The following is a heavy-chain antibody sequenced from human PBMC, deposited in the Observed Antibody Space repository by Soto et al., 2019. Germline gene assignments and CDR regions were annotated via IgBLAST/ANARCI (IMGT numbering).Heavy chain of an antibody. CDR1: GGSISSSSYY. V-gene: IGHV4-39*01. J-gene: IGHJ4*02. CDR2: IYYSGST. CDR3: ARHTYYFDY. Sequence: TSETLSLTCTVSGGSISSSSYYWGWIRQPPGKGLEWIRSIYYSGSTYYNPSLKSRVTISVDTSKNQFSLKLSSVTAADTAVYYCARHTYYFDYWGQGTLVTVSS.